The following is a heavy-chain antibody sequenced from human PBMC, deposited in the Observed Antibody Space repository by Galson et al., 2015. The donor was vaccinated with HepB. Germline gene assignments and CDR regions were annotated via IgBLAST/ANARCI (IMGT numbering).Heavy chain of an antibody. CDR1: GYTFTSHD. CDR2: MNPNSGNT. J-gene: IGHJ6*02. D-gene: IGHD3-16*02. Sequence: SVKVSCKASGYTFTSHDIIWVRQATGQGLEWMGWMNPNSGNTGYAEKFKGRVTMTRDTSKSTAYMELSSLTSEDTAVYYCVRGPRDDYVWGSYRYRGDVWGQGTTVTVSS. CDR3: VRGPRDDYVWGSYRYRGDV. V-gene: IGHV1-8*01.